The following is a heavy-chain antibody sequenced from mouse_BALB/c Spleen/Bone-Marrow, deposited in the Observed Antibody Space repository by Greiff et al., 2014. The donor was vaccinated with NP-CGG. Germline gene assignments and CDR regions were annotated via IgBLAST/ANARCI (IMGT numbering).Heavy chain of an antibody. CDR1: GFTFSGYA. D-gene: IGHD2-1*01. J-gene: IGHJ1*01. CDR3: ARRKTTILTTFYWYFDV. V-gene: IGHV5-6-5*01. Sequence: EVKLMESGGGLVKPGGSLKLSCAASGFTFSGYAMPWVRQTPEKRLEWVASISSGGGTSYSDSVKGQFTISRDNARNIVYLQMSILRSENTAMYYGARRKTTILTTFYWYFDVWGEGTTVTVSS. CDR2: ISSGGGT.